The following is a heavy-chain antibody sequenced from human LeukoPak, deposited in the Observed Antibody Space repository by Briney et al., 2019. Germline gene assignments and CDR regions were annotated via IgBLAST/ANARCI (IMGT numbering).Heavy chain of an antibody. J-gene: IGHJ6*02. CDR2: IYSGGST. CDR3: AREGYCSGGSCGYYGMDV. Sequence: GGSLRLSCAASGFTVSSNYMSWVRQAPGKGLEWVSVIYSGGSTYYADSVKGRFTISRDNSKNALYLQMNSLRAEDTAVYYCAREGYCSGGSCGYYGMDVWGQGTTVTVSS. D-gene: IGHD2-15*01. V-gene: IGHV3-53*01. CDR1: GFTVSSNY.